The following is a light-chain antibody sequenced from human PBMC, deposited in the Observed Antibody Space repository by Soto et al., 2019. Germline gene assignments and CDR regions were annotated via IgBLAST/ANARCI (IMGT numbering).Light chain of an antibody. J-gene: IGLJ3*02. CDR2: GNS. CDR1: SSNIGAGYD. Sequence: QSVLTQPPSVSGAPGQRVTISCTGSSSNIGAGYDVHWYQQLPGTAPKLLIYGNSNRPSGVTDRFSGSKSGTSASLAITGLQAEDEADYYCQSYDSSLSGFWVFGGGTKVTVL. CDR3: QSYDSSLSGFWV. V-gene: IGLV1-40*01.